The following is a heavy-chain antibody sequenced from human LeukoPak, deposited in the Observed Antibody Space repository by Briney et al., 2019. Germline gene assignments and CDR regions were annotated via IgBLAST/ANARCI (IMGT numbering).Heavy chain of an antibody. CDR3: ARGRDNYGMDV. CDR1: GYSFSDYH. Sequence: SMKVSCKASGYSFSDYHIHWVRQAPGQGLEWMGRIIPILGIANYAQKFQGRVTITADKSTSTAYMELSSLRSEDTAVYYCARGRDNYGMDVWGQGTTVTVSS. D-gene: IGHD5-24*01. CDR2: IIPILGIA. V-gene: IGHV1-69*04. J-gene: IGHJ6*02.